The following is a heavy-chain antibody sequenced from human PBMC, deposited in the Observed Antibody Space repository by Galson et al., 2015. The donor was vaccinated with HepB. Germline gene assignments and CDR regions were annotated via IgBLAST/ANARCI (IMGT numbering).Heavy chain of an antibody. V-gene: IGHV1-18*04. Sequence: SVKVSCKASGYTFTSYDISWVRQAPGQGLEWMGWISGYSGNTNYAQKVQGRVTMTTNTSTSTAYMELRSLRSDDTAVYYCARTCRSTSCYGWFDLWGQGTLVTVSS. CDR1: GYTFTSYD. J-gene: IGHJ5*02. D-gene: IGHD2-2*01. CDR3: ARTCRSTSCYGWFDL. CDR2: ISGYSGNT.